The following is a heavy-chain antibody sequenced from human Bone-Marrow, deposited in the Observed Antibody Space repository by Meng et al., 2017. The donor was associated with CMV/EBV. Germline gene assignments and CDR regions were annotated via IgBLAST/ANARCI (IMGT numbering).Heavy chain of an antibody. V-gene: IGHV4-34*01. CDR1: DGSFSGYY. D-gene: IGHD3-22*01. Sequence: SETLSLTCAVYDGSFSGYYWSWIRQPPGEGLEWIGEINHNGNTNYNPSLKRRVTISVDTSKNQFSLKLSSVTAADTAVYYCARGAYYYDSPHDAFDIWGQGTMVTVSS. CDR3: ARGAYYYDSPHDAFDI. CDR2: INHNGNT. J-gene: IGHJ3*02.